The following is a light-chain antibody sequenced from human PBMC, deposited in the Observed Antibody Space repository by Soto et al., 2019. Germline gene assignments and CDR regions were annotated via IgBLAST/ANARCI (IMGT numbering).Light chain of an antibody. V-gene: IGKV1-33*01. CDR3: QQYDNLSIT. CDR2: DES. J-gene: IGKJ5*01. CDR1: QDISNY. Sequence: DIQITHSPSSLSASVGDRVTMSCHASQDISNYLNWYQQKPGKAPKLLIYDESNLETGAQSRFSGGGSGTHFTFTISRLQPEDIGIYYCQQYDNLSITFGQGTRLEIK.